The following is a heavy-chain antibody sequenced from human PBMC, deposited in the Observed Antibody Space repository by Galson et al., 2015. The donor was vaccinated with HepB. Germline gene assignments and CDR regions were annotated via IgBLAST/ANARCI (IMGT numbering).Heavy chain of an antibody. V-gene: IGHV3-9*01. D-gene: IGHD2-2*01. CDR1: GFTFHNYA. Sequence: SLRLSCAASGFTFHNYAMHWVRQAPGKGLEWVSGISWKGGSIGYADSVKGRFTIFRDNDKKSLFLRMDPLRPEDTALYYCAKASNCNGTTCFNFDYWGQGVLVTVSS. CDR3: AKASNCNGTTCFNFDY. CDR2: ISWKGGSI. J-gene: IGHJ4*02.